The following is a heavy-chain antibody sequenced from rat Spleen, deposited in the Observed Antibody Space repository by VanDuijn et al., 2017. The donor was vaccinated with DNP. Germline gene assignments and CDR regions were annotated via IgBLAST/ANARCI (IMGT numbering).Heavy chain of an antibody. CDR3: TRGGTYYFDY. Sequence: EVQLVESGGDLVQPGRSLKLSCVASGFTFNYYWMTWVRQAPGRGLEWVAAITSSGGSTYYPDSVKGRFTISRDNAKSTLYLQMDSLRSEDTATYYCTRGGTYYFDYWGQGVMVTVSS. CDR2: ITSSGGST. J-gene: IGHJ2*01. V-gene: IGHV5-31*01. CDR1: GFTFNYYW.